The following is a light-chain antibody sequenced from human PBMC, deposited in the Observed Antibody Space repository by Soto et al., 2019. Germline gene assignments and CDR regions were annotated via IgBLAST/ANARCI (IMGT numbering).Light chain of an antibody. CDR1: SSNDGDNF. Sequence: QSALTQPPSVSAAPGQRVTISCSGNSSNDGDNFVSWYQQPPEAAPKLLIYDNHKRPSGIPDRFSGSKSGTSATLGITGLQTGDEADYYCATWDGSLSVVVFGGGTKLTVL. J-gene: IGLJ3*02. CDR3: ATWDGSLSVVV. V-gene: IGLV1-51*01. CDR2: DNH.